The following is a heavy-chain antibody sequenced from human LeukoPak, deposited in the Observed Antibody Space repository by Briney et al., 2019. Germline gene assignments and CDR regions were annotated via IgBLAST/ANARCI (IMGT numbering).Heavy chain of an antibody. CDR1: GFTFSSYG. CDR2: ISGSGGST. Sequence: GGSLRLSCAASGFTFSSYGMRWVRQAPGKGLEWVSAISGSGGSTYYADSVKGRFTISRDNSKNTLYLQMRSLRAEDTAVYYCARGSYDSSGYYPRPIDYWGQGTLVTVSS. V-gene: IGHV3-23*01. J-gene: IGHJ4*02. CDR3: ARGSYDSSGYYPRPIDY. D-gene: IGHD3-22*01.